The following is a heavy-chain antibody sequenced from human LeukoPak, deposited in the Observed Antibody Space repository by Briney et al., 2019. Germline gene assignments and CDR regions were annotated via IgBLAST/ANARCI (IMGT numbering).Heavy chain of an antibody. J-gene: IGHJ2*01. D-gene: IGHD4-17*01. CDR3: AKAPTTSVSFVRYFDL. Sequence: PGGSLRLSCAASGFTFRNYAMSWVRQAPGKGLEWVSAASGSGGDTYYADSVKGRFTISRDNSKNTLYLQMNGLRAEDTAVYYCAKAPTTSVSFVRYFDLWGRGTLVTVSS. CDR1: GFTFRNYA. V-gene: IGHV3-23*01. CDR2: ASGSGGDT.